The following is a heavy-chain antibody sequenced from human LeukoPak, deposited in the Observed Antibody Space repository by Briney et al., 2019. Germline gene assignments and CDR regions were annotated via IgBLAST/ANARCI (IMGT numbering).Heavy chain of an antibody. CDR1: GFTFSSYA. J-gene: IGHJ4*02. Sequence: GGSLRLSCAASGFTFSSYAMHWVRQAPGKGLEWVAVISYDGSNKYYADSVKGRFTISRDNSKNTLYMQMNSLRVEDTAVYYCARDMIRGVIKNWGQGTLVTVSS. V-gene: IGHV3-30*04. CDR3: ARDMIRGVIKN. CDR2: ISYDGSNK. D-gene: IGHD3-10*01.